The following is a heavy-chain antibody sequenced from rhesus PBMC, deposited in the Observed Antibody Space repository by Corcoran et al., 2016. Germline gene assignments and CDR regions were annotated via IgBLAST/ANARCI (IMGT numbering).Heavy chain of an antibody. CDR1: GFTSGTSD. V-gene: IGHV3S43*01. CDR2: ISCGGRI. J-gene: IGHJ3*01. Sequence: EVQLVESGGGLVQPGGSLSLSCAAPGFTSGTSDLIWIRQAPGTVLEWVSYISCGGRIYYSDTVKGPFTIARDNAKNTLYLQMSSLRVEDTAVYYCAKTEREAVDVWGQGLRVTVSS. CDR3: AKTEREAVDV. D-gene: IGHD1-44*02.